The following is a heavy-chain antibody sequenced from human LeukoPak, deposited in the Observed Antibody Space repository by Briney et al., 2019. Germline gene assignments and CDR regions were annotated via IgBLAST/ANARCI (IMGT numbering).Heavy chain of an antibody. D-gene: IGHD3-22*01. CDR3: TRGSIAYYYMDV. CDR2: FYHGGST. Sequence: SETLSLTCTVSGYSISTGYYWDWIRQPPGKGLEWIGTFYHGGSTYYNPSLKSRVTISVDTSKNQFSLNLTSVTAADTAVYYCTRGSIAYYYMDVWGKGTTVTISS. CDR1: GYSISTGYY. V-gene: IGHV4-38-2*02. J-gene: IGHJ6*03.